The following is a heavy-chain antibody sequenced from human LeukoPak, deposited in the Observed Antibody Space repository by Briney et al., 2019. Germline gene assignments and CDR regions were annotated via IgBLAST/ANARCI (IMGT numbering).Heavy chain of an antibody. D-gene: IGHD3-22*01. Sequence: PGGSLRLSCAASGFTYRSYAMTWVRQAPGKGLEWVSIISGSGHSTYYADSVKGRFTISRGNSENTLYLQMNSLRGEDTAVYYCARGSYYYDSNGYQGAFDLWGQGTVVTVSS. V-gene: IGHV3-23*01. J-gene: IGHJ3*01. CDR2: ISGSGHST. CDR1: GFTYRSYA. CDR3: ARGSYYYDSNGYQGAFDL.